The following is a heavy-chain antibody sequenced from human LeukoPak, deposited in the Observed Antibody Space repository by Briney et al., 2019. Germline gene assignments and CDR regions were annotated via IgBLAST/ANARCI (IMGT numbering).Heavy chain of an antibody. CDR3: ARDGIAVAGEWVDY. V-gene: IGHV1-2*02. CDR1: ASTFTGYY. J-gene: IGHJ4*02. D-gene: IGHD6-19*01. CDR2: INPNSGGT. Sequence: GASAKLSCKASASTFTGYYMHWVRQAPAQGLERMGGINPNSGGTNYAQKFQGRVTMTRDTSISTAYMELSRLRSDDTAVYYCARDGIAVAGEWVDYWGQGTLVTVSS.